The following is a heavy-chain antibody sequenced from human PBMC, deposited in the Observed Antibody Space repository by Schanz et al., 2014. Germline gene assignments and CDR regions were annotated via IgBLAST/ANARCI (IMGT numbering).Heavy chain of an antibody. J-gene: IGHJ6*02. CDR3: AKGMGYCSGGTCYDYYYYGLDV. CDR1: GFTFSSYA. D-gene: IGHD2-15*01. Sequence: VQLVESGGGVVQFGRSLRLSCAASGFTFSSYAMSWVRQAPGKGLEWVSGISGSGGSTYYADSVKGRFTISRDNSENTLYLQMNSLSADDTAVFYCAKGMGYCSGGTCYDYYYYGLDVWGQGTTVIVSS. CDR2: ISGSGGST. V-gene: IGHV3-23*04.